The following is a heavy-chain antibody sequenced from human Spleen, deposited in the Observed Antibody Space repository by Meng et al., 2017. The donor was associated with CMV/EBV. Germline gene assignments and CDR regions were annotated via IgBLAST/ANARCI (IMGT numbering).Heavy chain of an antibody. J-gene: IGHJ5*02. V-gene: IGHV1-8*01. D-gene: IGHD6-19*01. CDR1: GYTFTSYD. CDR3: AREQPSSVAGTSRWFDP. Sequence: ASVKVSCKASGYTFTSYDINWVRQATGQGLEWMGWMNPNSGNTGYAQKFQGRVTMTRNTSISTAYMELSSLRSEDTAVYYCAREQPSSVAGTSRWFDPWGQGTLVTVSS. CDR2: MNPNSGNT.